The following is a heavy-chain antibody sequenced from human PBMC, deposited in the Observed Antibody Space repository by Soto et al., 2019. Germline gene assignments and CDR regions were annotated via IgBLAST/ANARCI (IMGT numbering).Heavy chain of an antibody. V-gene: IGHV4-34*01. CDR3: ARRGPQYCSGELCYHYFDY. J-gene: IGHJ4*02. Sequence: QVQLQQWGVGLLKPSETLSLTCAVSGESFSGYDCNWIRQPPGKGLEWIGQINHGGSTKYNPSLKSRVTMSSDTTKNQFSLKLTSVTAADTAVYFCARRGPQYCSGELCYHYFDYWGQGTLVSGSS. D-gene: IGHD2-8*02. CDR1: GESFSGYD. CDR2: INHGGST.